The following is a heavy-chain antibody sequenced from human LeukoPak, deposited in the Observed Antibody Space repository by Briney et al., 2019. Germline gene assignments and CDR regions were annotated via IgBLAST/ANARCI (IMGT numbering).Heavy chain of an antibody. CDR2: TNPNGGIT. Sequence: ASGKVSCKASGYTFTSYYMHWVRQAPGPGLERMGITNPNGGITDYAQNSQGRVTITRDTSTSTVSMELSSLRSEDTAVYYCARGGPDYCNSITCYKGVFDPWGQGTLVTVSS. J-gene: IGHJ5*02. CDR1: GYTFTSYY. D-gene: IGHD2-2*02. CDR3: ARGGPDYCNSITCYKGVFDP. V-gene: IGHV1-46*03.